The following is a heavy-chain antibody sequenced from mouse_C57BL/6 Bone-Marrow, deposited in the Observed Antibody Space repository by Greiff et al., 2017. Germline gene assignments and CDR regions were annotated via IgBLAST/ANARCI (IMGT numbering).Heavy chain of an antibody. CDR3: ARHHYYGSRGYLYFDV. D-gene: IGHD1-1*01. J-gene: IGHJ1*03. CDR2: INSDGGST. Sequence: EVMLVESGGGLVQPGESLKLSCESNEYEFPSHDMSWVRKTPEKRLELVAAINSDGGSTYYPDTMERRFIISRDNTKKNLYLQMSSLRSEDTALYYCARHHYYGSRGYLYFDVWGTGTTVTVSS. CDR1: EYEFPSHD. V-gene: IGHV5-2*01.